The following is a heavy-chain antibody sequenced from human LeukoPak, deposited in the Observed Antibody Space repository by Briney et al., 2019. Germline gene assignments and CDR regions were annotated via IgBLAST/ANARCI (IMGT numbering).Heavy chain of an antibody. V-gene: IGHV1-2*02. CDR2: INANSGGT. CDR3: ARAFCSADSCYFYFDS. CDR1: GYTFSDYY. D-gene: IGHD2-15*01. Sequence: GASVKVSCKASGYTFSDYYMHWVRQAPGQGLEWMGWINANSGGTNYAQKFQGRVTMTRDTSISTVYMELTRLTSDDTALYYCARAFCSADSCYFYFDSWGQGTLVTVSS. J-gene: IGHJ4*02.